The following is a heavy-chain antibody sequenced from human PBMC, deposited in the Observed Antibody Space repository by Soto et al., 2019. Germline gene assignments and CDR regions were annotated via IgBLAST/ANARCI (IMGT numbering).Heavy chain of an antibody. CDR3: ARVGILTGYCNVGTRGYNWFDP. CDR2: INAGNGNT. V-gene: IGHV1-3*01. Sequence: ASVKVSCKASGYTFTSYVMHWVRQAPGQRLEWMGWINAGNGNTKYSQKFQGRVTITRDTSASTAYMELSSLRSEDTAVYYCARVGILTGYCNVGTRGYNWFDPWGQG. D-gene: IGHD3-9*01. J-gene: IGHJ5*02. CDR1: GYTFTSYV.